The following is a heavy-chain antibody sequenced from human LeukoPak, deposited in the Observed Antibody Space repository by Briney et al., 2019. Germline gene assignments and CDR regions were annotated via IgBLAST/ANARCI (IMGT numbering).Heavy chain of an antibody. CDR1: GFTFSSYA. J-gene: IGHJ4*02. CDR3: ARGKWGLPFDY. CDR2: ISYDGSNK. D-gene: IGHD3-22*01. Sequence: PGRSLRLSCAASGFTFSSYAMHWVRQAPGKGLEWVAVISYDGSNKYYADSVKGRFTISRDNSKNTLYLQMNSLRAEDTACYYCARGKWGLPFDYWGQGTLVAVS. V-gene: IGHV3-30-3*01.